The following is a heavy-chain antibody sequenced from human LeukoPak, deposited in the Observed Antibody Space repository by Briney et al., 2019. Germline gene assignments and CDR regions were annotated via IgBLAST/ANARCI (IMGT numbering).Heavy chain of an antibody. CDR3: ARDGGYSRHYGMDV. CDR1: GGSFSGYY. D-gene: IGHD5-18*01. Sequence: SETLSLTCAAYGGSFSGYYWSWIRQPPGKGLEWIGEINHSGSTNYNPSLKSRVTISVDTSKNQFSLKLSSVTAADTAVYYCARDGGYSRHYGMDVWGQGTTVTVSS. CDR2: INHSGST. J-gene: IGHJ6*02. V-gene: IGHV4-34*01.